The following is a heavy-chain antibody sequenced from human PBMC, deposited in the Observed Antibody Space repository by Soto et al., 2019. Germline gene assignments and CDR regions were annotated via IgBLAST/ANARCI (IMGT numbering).Heavy chain of an antibody. V-gene: IGHV3-23*01. CDR2: TSGSGIST. CDR3: ENGSCGGGSCYPDLEY. Sequence: PGGSLRLSCAASGFTFSNYAMSWARQAPGKGLEWVSGTSGSGISTYYADSVKGRFTISRDNSKNRLYLQMNSLRAEDTAVYYCENGSCGGGSCYPDLEYWGQGTLVTVPS. CDR1: GFTFSNYA. D-gene: IGHD2-15*01. J-gene: IGHJ4*02.